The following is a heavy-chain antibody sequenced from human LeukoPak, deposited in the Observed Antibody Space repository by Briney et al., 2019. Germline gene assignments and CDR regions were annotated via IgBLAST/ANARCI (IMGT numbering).Heavy chain of an antibody. V-gene: IGHV3-23*01. CDR1: GFTFSSYA. CDR2: ISGSGGST. Sequence: PGGSLRLSCAASGFTFSSYAMSWVRQAPGKGLEWVSAISGSGGSTYYADSVKGRFTISRDNSKNTLYLQMNSLRAEDTAVYYCAKEKRLWFGELLSLRYGMDVWGQGTTVTVSS. J-gene: IGHJ6*02. D-gene: IGHD3-10*01. CDR3: AKEKRLWFGELLSLRYGMDV.